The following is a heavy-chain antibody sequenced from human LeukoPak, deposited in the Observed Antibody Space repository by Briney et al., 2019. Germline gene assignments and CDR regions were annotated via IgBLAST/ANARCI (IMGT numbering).Heavy chain of an antibody. CDR2: ISSNGGST. D-gene: IGHD7-27*01. CDR1: GFTFSSYA. J-gene: IGHJ4*02. Sequence: GGSLRLSCAASGFTFSSYAMHWVRQAPGKGLEYVSAISSNGGSTYYANSVKGRFTISRDNSKNTLYLQMGSLRAEDMAVYYCASAQYWGSYPFDYWGQGTLVTVSS. V-gene: IGHV3-64*01. CDR3: ASAQYWGSYPFDY.